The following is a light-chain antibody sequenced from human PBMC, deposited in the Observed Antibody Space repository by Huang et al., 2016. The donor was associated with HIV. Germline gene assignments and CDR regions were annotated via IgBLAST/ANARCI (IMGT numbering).Light chain of an antibody. J-gene: IGKJ2*01. Sequence: DIVMTQSPDSLSVSLGERATINCKSSQSVFYNYNNKNSLAWYQQKPGQPPKLLIFWASARESGVPDRFTGGGSGTDFTLTIRSLQAEDVAVYYCQQYFNSPRTFGQGTKLEI. V-gene: IGKV4-1*01. CDR2: WAS. CDR3: QQYFNSPRT. CDR1: QSVFYNYNNKNS.